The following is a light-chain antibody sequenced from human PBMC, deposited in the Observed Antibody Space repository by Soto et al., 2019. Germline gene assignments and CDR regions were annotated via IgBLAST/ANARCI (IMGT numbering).Light chain of an antibody. J-gene: IGLJ1*01. CDR2: DVS. CDR1: NSEFGGYNY. CDR3: SSYTSSSTLYV. Sequence: HSVLTQPSSVFGSPGPSITSSFPGTNSEFGGYNYVSWYQQHPGKAPKLMIYDVSNRPSGVSNRFSGSKSGNTASLTISGLQAEDEADYYCSSYTSSSTLYVFGTGTKVPVL. V-gene: IGLV2-14*01.